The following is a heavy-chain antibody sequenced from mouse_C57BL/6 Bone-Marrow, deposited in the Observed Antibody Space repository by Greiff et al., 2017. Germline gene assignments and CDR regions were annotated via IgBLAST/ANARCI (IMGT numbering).Heavy chain of an antibody. J-gene: IGHJ3*01. CDR1: GYTFTSYW. V-gene: IGHV1-69*01. D-gene: IGHD2-4*01. Sequence: QVQLKQSGAELVMPGASVKLSCKASGYTFTSYWMHWVKQRPGQGLEWIGEIDPSDSYTNYNQKFKGKSTLTVDKSSSTAYMQLSSLTSEDSAVYYCARYYDYGGGFAYWGQGTLVTVSA. CDR2: IDPSDSYT. CDR3: ARYYDYGGGFAY.